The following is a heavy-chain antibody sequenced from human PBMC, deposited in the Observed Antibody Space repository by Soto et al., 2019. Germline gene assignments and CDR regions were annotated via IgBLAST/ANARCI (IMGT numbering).Heavy chain of an antibody. V-gene: IGHV3-66*01. CDR1: GFTVSSNY. J-gene: IGHJ6*03. CDR2: IYSGGST. Sequence: EVQLVESGGGLVQPGGSLRLSCAASGFTVSSNYMSWVRQAPGKGLERVSVIYSGGSTFYEDSVKGRFTISRDHSKNTVYLQINSLRAEDAGVYYCAREIGRGAAQTNYMDVWGKGTTVTVS. CDR3: AREIGRGAAQTNYMDV. D-gene: IGHD6-6*01.